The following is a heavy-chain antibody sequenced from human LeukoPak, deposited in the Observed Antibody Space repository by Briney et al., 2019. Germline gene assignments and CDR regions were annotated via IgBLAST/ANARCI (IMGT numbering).Heavy chain of an antibody. J-gene: IGHJ4*02. V-gene: IGHV1-69*06. D-gene: IGHD5-18*01. Sequence: SVRVSCKASGGTFSSYAISWVRQAPGQGLEWMGRIIPIFGTANYAQKFQGRVTITADKSTSTAYMELSSLRSEDTAVYYCATARDTANFDYWGQGTLVTVSS. CDR3: ATARDTANFDY. CDR1: GGTFSSYA. CDR2: IIPIFGTA.